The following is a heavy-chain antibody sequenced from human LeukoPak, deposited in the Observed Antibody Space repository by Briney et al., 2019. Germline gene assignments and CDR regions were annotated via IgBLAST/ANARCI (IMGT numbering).Heavy chain of an antibody. CDR1: GFTFSSYA. D-gene: IGHD3-3*01. CDR3: AKQPRFLEWFHLFDY. V-gene: IGHV3-23*01. CDR2: ISGSGGST. Sequence: PGGSLRLSCAASGFTFSSYAMSWVRQAPGKGLEWVSAISGSGGSTYYADSVKGGFTISRDNSKNTLYLQMNSLRAEDTAVYYCAKQPRFLEWFHLFDYWGQGTLVTVSS. J-gene: IGHJ4*02.